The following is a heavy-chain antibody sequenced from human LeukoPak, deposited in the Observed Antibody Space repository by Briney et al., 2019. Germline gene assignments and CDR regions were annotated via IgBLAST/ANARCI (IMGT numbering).Heavy chain of an antibody. J-gene: IGHJ4*02. V-gene: IGHV3-21*01. CDR2: IISSSSYI. Sequence: GALRLSCAASGFTFSSYSMNWVRQAPGKGLEWVSSIISSSSYIYYADSVKGRFTISRDNAKNSLYLQMNSLRAEDTAVYYCARDREGDYGSGSYTPLDYWGQGTLVTVSS. CDR3: ARDREGDYGSGSYTPLDY. CDR1: GFTFSSYS. D-gene: IGHD3-10*01.